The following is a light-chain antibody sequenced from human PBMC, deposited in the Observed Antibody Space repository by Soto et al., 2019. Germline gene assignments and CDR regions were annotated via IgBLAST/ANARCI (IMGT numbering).Light chain of an antibody. CDR3: QQCYSYPET. Sequence: AIRMTRSPSSLSASTVDRVTITCRASQGISSYLAWYQQKPGKAPKIVIYAASTLQSGVPSRFSGSGSGTDCTITISCLQPEDCTTYYCQQCYSYPETFGQGTKVDIK. CDR1: QGISSY. J-gene: IGKJ1*01. V-gene: IGKV1-8*01. CDR2: AAS.